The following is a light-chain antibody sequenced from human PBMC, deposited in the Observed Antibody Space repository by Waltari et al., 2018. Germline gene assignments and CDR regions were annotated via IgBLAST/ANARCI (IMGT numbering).Light chain of an antibody. CDR1: TSNIGNNY. Sequence: QSVLTQSPSASGTPGQSVAISCSGATSNIGNNYVYWYQQLPGTAPKLLIYRDSRRPAGVPDRFSGSKSGTSASLAISGRRSEDEADYYCVTWDDSLGGYYVFGTGTKVTVL. CDR2: RDS. CDR3: VTWDDSLGGYYV. V-gene: IGLV1-47*01. J-gene: IGLJ1*01.